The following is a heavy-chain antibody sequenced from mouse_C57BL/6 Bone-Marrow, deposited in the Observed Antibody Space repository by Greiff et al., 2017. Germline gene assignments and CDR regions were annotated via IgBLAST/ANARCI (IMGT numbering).Heavy chain of an antibody. D-gene: IGHD1-1*01. J-gene: IGHJ2*01. Sequence: EVQVVESGGDLVKPGGSLKLSCAASGFTFSSYGMSWVRQTPDKRLGWVATISSGGSYTYYPDSVKGRFTISRDNAKNTLYLQMSSLKSEDTAMYYGARQSYYYGSSYGDYWGQGTTLTVSS. CDR3: ARQSYYYGSSYGDY. CDR2: ISSGGSYT. V-gene: IGHV5-6*01. CDR1: GFTFSSYG.